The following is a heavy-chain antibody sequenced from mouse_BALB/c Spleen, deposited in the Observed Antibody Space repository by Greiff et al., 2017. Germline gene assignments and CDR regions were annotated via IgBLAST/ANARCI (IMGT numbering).Heavy chain of an antibody. CDR3: ARDGLDYAMDY. Sequence: EVQGVESGGGLVQPGGSRKLSCAASGFTFSSFGMHWVRQAPEKGLEWVAYISSGSSTIYYADTVKGRFTISRDNPKNTLFLQMTSLRSEDTAMYYCARDGLDYAMDYWGQGTSVTVSS. V-gene: IGHV5-17*02. CDR2: ISSGSSTI. CDR1: GFTFSSFG. D-gene: IGHD4-1*01. J-gene: IGHJ4*01.